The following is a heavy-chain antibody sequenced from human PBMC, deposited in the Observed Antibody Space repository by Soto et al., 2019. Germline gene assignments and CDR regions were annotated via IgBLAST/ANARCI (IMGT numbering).Heavy chain of an antibody. CDR3: ARSIKSTIFGVVYGGENNAFDI. D-gene: IGHD3-3*01. J-gene: IGHJ3*02. Sequence: GGSLRLSCAASGFTFSSYWMSWVRQAPGKGLEWVANIKQDGSEKYYVDSVKGRFTISRDNAKNSLYLQMNSLRAEDTAVYYCARSIKSTIFGVVYGGENNAFDIWGQGTMVTVSS. CDR2: IKQDGSEK. CDR1: GFTFSSYW. V-gene: IGHV3-7*01.